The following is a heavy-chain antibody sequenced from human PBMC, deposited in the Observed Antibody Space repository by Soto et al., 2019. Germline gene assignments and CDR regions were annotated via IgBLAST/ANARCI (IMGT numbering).Heavy chain of an antibody. Sequence: QVQLVQSGAEVKKPGASVKVSCKASGYTFTNYYIPWVRQAPGQGLEWMGIINPTSGSTNYAQKFQGRVTLTYDTSTTTVYMELSGLISEDTAVLYCARDLAAGDHWGQGTLVTVSS. V-gene: IGHV1-46*01. D-gene: IGHD6-13*01. CDR3: ARDLAAGDH. CDR1: GYTFTNYY. J-gene: IGHJ4*02. CDR2: INPTSGST.